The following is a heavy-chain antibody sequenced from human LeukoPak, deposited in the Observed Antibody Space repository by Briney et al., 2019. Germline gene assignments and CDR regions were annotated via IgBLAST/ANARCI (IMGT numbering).Heavy chain of an antibody. CDR3: TTGGYYHRSGYYYALNF. Sequence: PGGFLRLSCAASGLNYSRYGMHCVRQAPGKGLEWVANIKEDGSEKHYANSVEGRFTIARDNAKDSVYLEMHSVRPEDMAVYFCTTGGYYHRSGYYYALNFWGPGTLVTVSS. CDR1: GLNYSRYG. J-gene: IGHJ4*02. CDR2: IKEDGSEK. D-gene: IGHD3-22*01. V-gene: IGHV3-7*05.